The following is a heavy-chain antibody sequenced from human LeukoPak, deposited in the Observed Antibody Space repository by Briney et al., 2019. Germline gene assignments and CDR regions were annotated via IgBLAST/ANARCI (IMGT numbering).Heavy chain of an antibody. CDR3: ARGFPRGRWLHYDY. CDR2: ISSSSHNI. Sequence: GGSLRLSCAASGFTFSNYNMNWVRQAPGKGLEWVSSISSSSHNIYYAESMRGRFTISRDNAKDSLYLQMNSLRAADTAIYSCARGFPRGRWLHYDYWGQGALVTVSS. CDR1: GFTFSNYN. D-gene: IGHD5-24*01. V-gene: IGHV3-21*01. J-gene: IGHJ4*02.